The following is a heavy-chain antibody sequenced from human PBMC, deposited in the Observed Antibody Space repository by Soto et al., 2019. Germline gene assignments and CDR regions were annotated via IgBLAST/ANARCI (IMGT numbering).Heavy chain of an antibody. J-gene: IGHJ4*02. CDR1: GSTFSNFA. CDR3: AKENASWNVVGHEDY. CDR2: ISGSGDDT. V-gene: IGHV3-23*01. Sequence: GGSLRLSCVASGSTFSNFAMAWVRQAPGEGLEWVSAISGSGDDTFYADSMKGRFTISRDNSKNTLYLQMNSLRAEDTAVYYYAKENASWNVVGHEDYWGQGTLVNVSS. D-gene: IGHD1-1*01.